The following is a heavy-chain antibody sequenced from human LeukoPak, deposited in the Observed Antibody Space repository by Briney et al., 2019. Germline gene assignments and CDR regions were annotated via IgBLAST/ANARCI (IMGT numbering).Heavy chain of an antibody. CDR3: ARHEVTNGFTNWYFDL. CDR2: IHHSGRT. Sequence: SETLSLTCTVSGVSINSYYWSWIRQSPGKGLEWIGYIHHSGRTKTSPPLESRVTISVDTSKNHFSLRLSSVTAADTAMYYCARHEVTNGFTNWYFDLWGRGTLVTVSS. J-gene: IGHJ2*01. V-gene: IGHV4-59*08. CDR1: GVSINSYY. D-gene: IGHD2-8*01.